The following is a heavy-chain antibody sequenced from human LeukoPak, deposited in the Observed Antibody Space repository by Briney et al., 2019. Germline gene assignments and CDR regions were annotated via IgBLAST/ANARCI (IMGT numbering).Heavy chain of an antibody. CDR2: ISHDVKTT. V-gene: IGHV3-30*04. J-gene: IGHJ4*02. Sequence: GGSLRLSCVASGFSFSDSVIHWVRQAPGKGREWVAVISHDVKTTYYADSAKGRFTISRDNSKNTLFLQMNSLRAEDTAVYYCAKDGGLWVSAHWGDSWGRGTLVTVSS. CDR1: GFSFSDSV. CDR3: AKDGGLWVSAHWGDS. D-gene: IGHD7-27*01.